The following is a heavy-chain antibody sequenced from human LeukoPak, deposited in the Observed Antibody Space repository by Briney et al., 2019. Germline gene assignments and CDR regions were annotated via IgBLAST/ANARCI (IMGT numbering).Heavy chain of an antibody. CDR3: ASLRTYYDFWSGGDNWFDP. V-gene: IGHV4-59*01. Sequence: SETLSLTCTVSGGSISSYYWSWIRQLPGKGLEWIGYIYYSGSTNYNPSLKSRVTISVDTSKNQFSLKLSSVTAADTAVYYCASLRTYYDFWSGGDNWFDPWGQGTLVTVSS. CDR1: GGSISSYY. J-gene: IGHJ5*02. CDR2: IYYSGST. D-gene: IGHD3-3*01.